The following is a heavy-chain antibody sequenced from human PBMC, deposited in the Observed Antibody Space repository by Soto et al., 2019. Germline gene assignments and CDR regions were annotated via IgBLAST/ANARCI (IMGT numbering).Heavy chain of an antibody. CDR3: SRHGVNSPFRF. Sequence: QLHLQESGPGLVRPSETLSLTCIVSGDSISASTYYWGCVRQPPGEGLEWIGSIYYDTTTYSNPSLKSRVSLSVDTSRNQFSLKLTSVTAADTAVYYCSRHGVNSPFRFWGQGTMVTVSS. CDR1: GDSISASTYY. D-gene: IGHD3-3*01. CDR2: IYYDTTT. V-gene: IGHV4-39*01. J-gene: IGHJ3*01.